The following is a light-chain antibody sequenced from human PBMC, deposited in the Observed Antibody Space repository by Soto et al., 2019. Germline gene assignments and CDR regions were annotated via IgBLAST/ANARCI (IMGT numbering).Light chain of an antibody. CDR1: QAIGND. V-gene: IGKV1-6*02. CDR2: AAS. Sequence: AIQMTQSPSSLAGSVGDRLTITCRASQAIGNDLGWYQQKPGKAPKLLIYAASSLQSGVSSRFSGSGSGTEFTLTISSLQPEDVATYYCLQVFNFPRAFGQGTKVDIK. CDR3: LQVFNFPRA. J-gene: IGKJ1*01.